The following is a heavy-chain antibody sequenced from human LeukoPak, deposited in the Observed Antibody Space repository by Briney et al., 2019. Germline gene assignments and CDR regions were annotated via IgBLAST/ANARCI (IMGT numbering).Heavy chain of an antibody. CDR2: IRYDGSNK. D-gene: IGHD4-17*01. V-gene: IGHV3-30*02. Sequence: PGGSLRLSCAASGFTFSSYGMHWVRQAPGRGLEWVAFIRYDGSNKYYADSVKGRFTISRDNSKNTLYLQMNSLRAEDTAVYYCAKDSGYGDYLNWFDPWGQGTLVTVSS. J-gene: IGHJ5*02. CDR1: GFTFSSYG. CDR3: AKDSGYGDYLNWFDP.